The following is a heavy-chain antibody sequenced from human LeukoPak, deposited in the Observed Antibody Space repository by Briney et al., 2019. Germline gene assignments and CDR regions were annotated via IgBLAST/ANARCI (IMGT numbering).Heavy chain of an antibody. CDR1: GFTFSSYA. Sequence: GRSLRLSCAASGFTFSSYAMHWVRQAPGKGLEWVAFIRYDGSNKYYADSVKGRFTISRDNSKNTLYLQMNSLRAEDTAVYYCAKDRGEYGGNPGYFDYWGQGTLVTVSS. CDR2: IRYDGSNK. D-gene: IGHD4-23*01. CDR3: AKDRGEYGGNPGYFDY. V-gene: IGHV3-30*02. J-gene: IGHJ4*02.